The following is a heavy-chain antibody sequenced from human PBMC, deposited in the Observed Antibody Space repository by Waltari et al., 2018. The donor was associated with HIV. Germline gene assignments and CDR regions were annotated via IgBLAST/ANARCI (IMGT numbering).Heavy chain of an antibody. Sequence: QVQLVQSGAEVKKPGASVKVSCKASGYTFTGYYMHWVRQAPGQGLEWMAWINPNSGGTNYAQKFQVRVTMTSDTSISTAYMELSRLRSDDTAVYYCARDRARTTDYYYYGMDVWGQGTTVTVSS. CDR2: INPNSGGT. V-gene: IGHV1-2*02. D-gene: IGHD1-7*01. CDR1: GYTFTGYY. CDR3: ARDRARTTDYYYYGMDV. J-gene: IGHJ6*02.